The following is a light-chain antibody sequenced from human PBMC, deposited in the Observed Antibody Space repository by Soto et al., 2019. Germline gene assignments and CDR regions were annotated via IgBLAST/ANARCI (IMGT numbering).Light chain of an antibody. Sequence: DIHMTKTPSTLSASVGDRVTITCRARQSSSSWLAWYQQKPGKAPNLLIYKASSLHSGVPSRFSGSGSGTEFTLTISSLQPDNFPTYYCQHYDRQWTFGQGTKVDIK. CDR1: QSSSSW. CDR3: QHYDRQWT. J-gene: IGKJ1*01. V-gene: IGKV1-5*03. CDR2: KAS.